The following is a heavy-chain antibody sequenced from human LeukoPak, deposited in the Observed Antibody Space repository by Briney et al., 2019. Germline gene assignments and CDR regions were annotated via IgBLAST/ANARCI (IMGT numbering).Heavy chain of an antibody. J-gene: IGHJ3*02. Sequence: GESLKISCKGSGYSFTSYWIGWVRQMPGKGLEGMGIIYPGDSDTRYSPSFQGQVTISADKSISTAYLQWSSLKASDTAMYYCARHRDCSSTSCYTPNDAFDIWGQGTMVTVSS. CDR1: GYSFTSYW. D-gene: IGHD2-2*02. CDR3: ARHRDCSSTSCYTPNDAFDI. V-gene: IGHV5-51*01. CDR2: IYPGDSDT.